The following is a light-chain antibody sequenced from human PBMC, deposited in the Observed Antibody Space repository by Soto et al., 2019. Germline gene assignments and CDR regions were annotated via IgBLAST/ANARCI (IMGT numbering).Light chain of an antibody. CDR1: QSILSTFKNKNQ. CDR2: WAS. CDR3: QHYYTTPVT. Sequence: DIVMTQSPDSLAVSLGERATIRCESSQSILSTFKNKNQIAWYQQKPGQPPKLLIYWASTREFGVPDRFSGSGSGTDFTLTVSSVQAEDVATYFCQHYYTTPVTFGQGTRLEIK. V-gene: IGKV4-1*01. J-gene: IGKJ5*01.